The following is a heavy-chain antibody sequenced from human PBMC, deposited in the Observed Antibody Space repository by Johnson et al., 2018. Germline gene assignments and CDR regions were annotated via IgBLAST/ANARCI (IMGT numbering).Heavy chain of an antibody. Sequence: QVQLVESGGGVFQPGRSLRLSCAASGFTFTSYAMHWVRQAPGKGLEWVAVISYDGGNKPYTDSVQGRFTISRDSTKNTLYLQMNSLRSKDTAVYYCERVVSRVKRKAKYDAFDIWGQGTLVTVSS. CDR3: ERVVSRVKRKAKYDAFDI. CDR2: ISYDGGNK. CDR1: GFTFTSYA. D-gene: IGHD3-10*01. J-gene: IGHJ3*02. V-gene: IGHV3-30*04.